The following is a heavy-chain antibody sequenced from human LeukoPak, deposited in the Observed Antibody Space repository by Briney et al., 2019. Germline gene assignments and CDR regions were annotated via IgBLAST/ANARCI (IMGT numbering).Heavy chain of an antibody. V-gene: IGHV4-59*01. D-gene: IGHD5-12*01. Sequence: SETLSLTRTVSGGSISSYYWSWIRQPPGKGLEWIGYIYYSGSTNYNPSLKSRVTISVDTSKNQFSLKLSSVTAADTAVYYCARFIVATNANFDYWGQGTLVTVSS. CDR3: ARFIVATNANFDY. CDR2: IYYSGST. CDR1: GGSISSYY. J-gene: IGHJ4*02.